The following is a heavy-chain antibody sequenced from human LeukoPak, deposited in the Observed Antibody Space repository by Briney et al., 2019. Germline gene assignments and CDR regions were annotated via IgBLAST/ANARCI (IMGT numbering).Heavy chain of an antibody. J-gene: IGHJ4*02. CDR3: ARWYSSGWAFPY. CDR1: GVTISSYD. CDR2: IHYSGST. V-gene: IGHV4-59*08. Sequence: PSETLSLTCTVSGVTISSYDWNWIRQPPGKGLEWIGYIHYSGSTKYNPSLKSRVTISVDTSKNQFSLKLSSVTAADAAVYYCARWYSSGWAFPYWGQGTLVTVSS. D-gene: IGHD6-19*01.